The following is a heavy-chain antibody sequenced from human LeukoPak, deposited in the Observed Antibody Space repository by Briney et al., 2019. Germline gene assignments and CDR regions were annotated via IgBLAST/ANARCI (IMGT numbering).Heavy chain of an antibody. CDR1: GFTFSSYS. CDR2: ISSSSSTI. V-gene: IGHV3-48*01. Sequence: PGGSLRLSCAASGFTFSSYSMNWVRQAPGKGLEWVSYISSSSSTIYYADSVKGRFTISRDNAKNSLYLQMNSLRADDTAVYSCARDLKIFGVVDPFDYWGQGTLVTVSS. D-gene: IGHD3-3*01. J-gene: IGHJ4*02. CDR3: ARDLKIFGVVDPFDY.